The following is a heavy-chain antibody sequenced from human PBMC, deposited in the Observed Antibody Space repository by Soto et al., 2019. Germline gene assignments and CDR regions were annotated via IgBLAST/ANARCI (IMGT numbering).Heavy chain of an antibody. Sequence: GSLRLSCAASGFTFSNAWMSWVRQAPGKGLEWVGRIKSKTDGGTTDYAAPVKGRFTISRDDSKNTLYLQMNSLKTEDTAVYYCTTDGGVANNQNYYYYGMDVWGQGTTVTVSS. D-gene: IGHD2-15*01. CDR2: IKSKTDGGTT. J-gene: IGHJ6*02. CDR3: TTDGGVANNQNYYYYGMDV. V-gene: IGHV3-15*01. CDR1: GFTFSNAW.